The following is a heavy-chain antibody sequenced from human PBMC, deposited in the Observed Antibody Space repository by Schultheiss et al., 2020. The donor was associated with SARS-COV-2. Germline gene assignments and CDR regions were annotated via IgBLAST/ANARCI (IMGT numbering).Heavy chain of an antibody. V-gene: IGHV3-30*03. J-gene: IGHJ6*02. CDR1: GFTFTNHA. CDR2: ISNDRNNI. D-gene: IGHD6-13*01. CDR3: ARSRRYSSSYDKPGKPSGWYYGMDV. Sequence: GESLKISCAASGFTFTNHAMLWVRQTPGKGLECVAYISNDRNNIFYGASMEGRFTIARDNSRKTLSLQMDSLRAEDTAVYYCARSRRYSSSYDKPGKPSGWYYGMDVWGQGTTVTVSS.